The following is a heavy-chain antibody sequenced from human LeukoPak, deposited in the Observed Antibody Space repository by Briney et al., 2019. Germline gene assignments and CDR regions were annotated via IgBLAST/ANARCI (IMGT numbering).Heavy chain of an antibody. V-gene: IGHV1-18*01. CDR1: GYTFTSYG. CDR2: ISAYNGNT. J-gene: IGHJ6*02. CDR3: AREGVLLWFGESDYYGMDV. Sequence: GASVKVSCKASGYTFTSYGISWVRQAPGQGLEWMGWISAYNGNTNYAQKLQGRVTMTTDTSTSTAYMELRSLRSDDTAVYYCAREGVLLWFGESDYYGMDVWGQGTTVTVSS. D-gene: IGHD3-10*01.